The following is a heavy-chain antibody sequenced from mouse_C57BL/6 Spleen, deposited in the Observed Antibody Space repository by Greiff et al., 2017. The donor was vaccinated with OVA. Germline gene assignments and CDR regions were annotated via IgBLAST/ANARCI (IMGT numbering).Heavy chain of an antibody. Sequence: EVQVVESGGGLVKPGGSLKLSCAASGFTFSSYAMSWVRQTPEKRLEWVATISDGGSYTYSPDNVKGRFTIYRDNAKNNLYLQMSHLKSEDTAMYYCARGLGRGYFDYWGEGTTLTVSS. CDR3: ARGLGRGYFDY. V-gene: IGHV5-4*01. CDR1: GFTFSSYA. CDR2: ISDGGSYT. J-gene: IGHJ2*01. D-gene: IGHD4-1*01.